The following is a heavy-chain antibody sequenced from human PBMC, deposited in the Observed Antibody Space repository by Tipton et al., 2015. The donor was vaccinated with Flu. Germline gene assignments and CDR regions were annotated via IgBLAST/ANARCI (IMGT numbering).Heavy chain of an antibody. CDR2: INQSGST. J-gene: IGHJ3*02. D-gene: IGHD1-7*01. CDR3: ARRSIWNYGGLAAFDI. Sequence: TLSLTCAVYGGSFSAYQWTWIRQSPGKGLEWIGEINQSGSTKYNPSLKSRVSMSVDTSENQFSLRLTSVTAADTAIYYCARRSIWNYGGLAAFDIRGQGTKVTVSS. CDR1: GGSFSAYQ. V-gene: IGHV4-34*01.